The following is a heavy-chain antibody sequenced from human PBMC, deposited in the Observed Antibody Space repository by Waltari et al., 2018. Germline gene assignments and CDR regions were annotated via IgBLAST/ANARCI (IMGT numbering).Heavy chain of an antibody. V-gene: IGHV3-53*01. D-gene: IGHD3-9*01. J-gene: IGHJ3*02. CDR3: ARGNFDADAFDI. CDR1: GFTVSSNY. CDR2: MYSGGST. Sequence: EVQLVESGGGLIQPGGSLRLSCAASGFTVSSNYMSWVCQAPGKGLSWVAFMYSGGSTYYADSVKCRFTISRDNSKNTLYLQMNSLRAEDTAVYYCARGNFDADAFDIWGQGTMVTVSS.